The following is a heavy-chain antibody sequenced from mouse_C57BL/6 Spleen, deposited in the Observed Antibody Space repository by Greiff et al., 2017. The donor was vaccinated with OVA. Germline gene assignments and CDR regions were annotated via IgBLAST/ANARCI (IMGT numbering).Heavy chain of an antibody. CDR2: IYPGSGST. CDR3: ARGVVAGDYYFDY. CDR1: GYTFTSYW. V-gene: IGHV1-55*01. Sequence: QVQLQQPGAELVKPGASVKMSCKASGYTFTSYWITWVKQRPGQGLEWIGDIYPGSGSTNYNQKFKGKSTLTVDKSSSTAYMQLSSLTSEDSAVYYCARGVVAGDYYFDYWGQGTTLTVSS. D-gene: IGHD1-1*01. J-gene: IGHJ2*01.